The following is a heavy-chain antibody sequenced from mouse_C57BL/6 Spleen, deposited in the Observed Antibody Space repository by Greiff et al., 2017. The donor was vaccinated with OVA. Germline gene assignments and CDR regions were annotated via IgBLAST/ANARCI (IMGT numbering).Heavy chain of an antibody. CDR1: GFTFSSYA. CDR3: TRDAYDGYYDAMDY. D-gene: IGHD2-3*01. Sequence: EVQGVESGEGLVKPGGSLKLSCAASGFTFSSYAMSWVRQTPEKRLEWVAYISSGGDYIYYADTVKGRFTISRDNARNTLYLQMSSLKSEDTAMYYCTRDAYDGYYDAMDYWGQGTSVTVSS. CDR2: ISSGGDYI. V-gene: IGHV5-9-1*02. J-gene: IGHJ4*01.